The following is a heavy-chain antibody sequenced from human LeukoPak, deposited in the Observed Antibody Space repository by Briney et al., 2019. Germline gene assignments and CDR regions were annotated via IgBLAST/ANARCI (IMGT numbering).Heavy chain of an antibody. Sequence: GASVKVSCKASGYTFTSYDINWVRQATGQGLEWMGWMNPNSGNTGYAQKFQGRVTMTRNTSISTAYMELSSLRSEDTAVYYCARGHDYYGSGSYFTLFDYWGQGTLVTVSS. CDR2: MNPNSGNT. D-gene: IGHD3-10*01. CDR1: GYTFTSYD. V-gene: IGHV1-8*01. CDR3: ARGHDYYGSGSYFTLFDY. J-gene: IGHJ4*02.